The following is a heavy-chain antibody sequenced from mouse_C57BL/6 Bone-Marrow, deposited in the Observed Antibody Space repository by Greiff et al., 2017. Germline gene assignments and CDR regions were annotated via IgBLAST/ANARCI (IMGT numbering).Heavy chain of an antibody. V-gene: IGHV1-19*01. CDR1: GYTFTDYY. Sequence: VQLQQSGPVLVKPGASVKMSCKASGYTFTDYYMNWVKQSHGKSLEWIGVINPYNGGTSYNQKFKGKATLTVDKSSSTAYMQLNSLTSEDSAFXYCARRGAYWGQGTLVTVSA. CDR2: INPYNGGT. J-gene: IGHJ3*01. CDR3: ARRGAY.